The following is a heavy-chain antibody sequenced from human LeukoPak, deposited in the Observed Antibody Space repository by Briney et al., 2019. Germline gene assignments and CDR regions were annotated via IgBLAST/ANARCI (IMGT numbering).Heavy chain of an antibody. V-gene: IGHV4-39*01. CDR3: ARGGNKYQLLRVWFDP. D-gene: IGHD2-2*01. Sequence: SEALSLTCTVSGGSISSSTYYWGWIRQPPGRGLEWIGSMYYSGSTYYNPSLKSRVTISVDTSKNQFSLKLSSVTAADTAVYYCARGGNKYQLLRVWFDPWGQGTLVTVSS. J-gene: IGHJ5*02. CDR2: MYYSGST. CDR1: GGSISSSTYY.